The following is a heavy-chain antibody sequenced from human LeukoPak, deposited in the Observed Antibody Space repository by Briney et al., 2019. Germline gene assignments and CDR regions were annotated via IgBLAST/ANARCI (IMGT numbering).Heavy chain of an antibody. V-gene: IGHV4-61*01. CDR3: ARVDCSSTSCYDYYYYGMDV. J-gene: IGHJ6*04. D-gene: IGHD2-2*01. Sequence: PSETLSLTCTVSGGSVSSGSYYWSWIRQPPGKGLEWIVYIYYSGSTNYNPSLKSRVTISVDTSKNQFSLKLSSVTAADTAVYYCARVDCSSTSCYDYYYYGMDVWGKGTTVTVSS. CDR1: GGSVSSGSYY. CDR2: IYYSGST.